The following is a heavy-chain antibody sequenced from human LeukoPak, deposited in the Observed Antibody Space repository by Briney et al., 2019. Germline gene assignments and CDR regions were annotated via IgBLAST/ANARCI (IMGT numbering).Heavy chain of an antibody. CDR3: AKVIGIAAAGTGYFQH. CDR2: ISGSGGST. CDR1: GFTFSSYA. D-gene: IGHD6-13*01. J-gene: IGHJ1*01. V-gene: IGHV3-23*01. Sequence: GGSLRLSCAASGFTFSSYAMSWVRQAPGKVLEWVSAISGSGGSTYYADSVKGRFTISRDNSKNTLYLQMNSLRAEDTAVYYCAKVIGIAAAGTGYFQHWGQGTLVTVSS.